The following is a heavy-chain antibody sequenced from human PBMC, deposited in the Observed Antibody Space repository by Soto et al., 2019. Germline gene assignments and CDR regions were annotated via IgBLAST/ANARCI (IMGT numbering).Heavy chain of an antibody. J-gene: IGHJ4*02. V-gene: IGHV1-3*01. CDR1: GYTFTSYA. D-gene: IGHD2-15*01. CDR3: ARGPGGPDGPGDY. Sequence: QVQLVQSGAEVKKPGASVKFSCMASGYTFTSYAMHWVRQAPGQRLEWMGWINAGNGNTKYSQKFQGRVTITRDTSASTADMELSSLGSVDTAVYYCARGPGGPDGPGDYWGQGTLVTFSS. CDR2: INAGNGNT.